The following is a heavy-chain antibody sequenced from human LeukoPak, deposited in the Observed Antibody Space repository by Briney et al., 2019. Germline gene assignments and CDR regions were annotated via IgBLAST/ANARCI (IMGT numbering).Heavy chain of an antibody. CDR1: GDSTSSYH. V-gene: IGHV4-4*07. D-gene: IGHD6-25*01. CDR3: ARASGWQRAFDS. CDR2: IFTSGRT. Sequence: SETPSLSCTVSGDSTSSYHWSWIRQPAGKGLEWIGRIFTSGRTNYNPSLKSRVTTSLDTSRNQFSLKLRSVTAADTAVYYCARASGWQRAFDSWGQGTLVAVSS. J-gene: IGHJ4*02.